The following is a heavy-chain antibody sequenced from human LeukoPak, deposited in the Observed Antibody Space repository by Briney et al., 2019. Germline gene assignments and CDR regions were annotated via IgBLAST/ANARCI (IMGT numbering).Heavy chain of an antibody. CDR1: GGSINSSSYY. CDR3: AREGFSYGGNSYFDY. Sequence: KSSETLSLTCTVSGGSINSSSYYWGWVRQPPGKGLEWIGSMYYRGSTYYNPSLKSRVTISVDTSKNQFSLKLSSVTAADTAVYYCAREGFSYGGNSYFDYWGQGTLVTVSS. V-gene: IGHV4-39*07. D-gene: IGHD4-23*01. J-gene: IGHJ4*02. CDR2: MYYRGST.